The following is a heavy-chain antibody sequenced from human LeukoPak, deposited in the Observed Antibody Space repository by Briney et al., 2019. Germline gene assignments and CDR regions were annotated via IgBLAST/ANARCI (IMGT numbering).Heavy chain of an antibody. Sequence: SETLSLTCTVSGGSISSYYWSWIRQPPGKELEGIGYIYTSGSTNYNPSLKSRVTISVDTSKNQFSLKLSSVTAADTAVYYCARHGKGVTYFYTFDIWGQGTVVAVSS. CDR3: ARHGKGVTYFYTFDI. V-gene: IGHV4-4*09. CDR2: IYTSGST. D-gene: IGHD2/OR15-2a*01. J-gene: IGHJ3*02. CDR1: GGSISSYY.